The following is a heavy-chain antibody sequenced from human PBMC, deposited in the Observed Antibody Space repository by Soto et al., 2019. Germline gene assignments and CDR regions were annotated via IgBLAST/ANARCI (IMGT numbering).Heavy chain of an antibody. J-gene: IGHJ4*02. CDR1: GFIFSNSA. D-gene: IGHD2-15*01. CDR2: IRSKGNNYAT. Sequence: EVQLVESGGGLVQPGGSLKLSCAASGFIFSNSAIHWVRQASGKGLEWVGRIRSKGNNYATEYAASVKGRFTISRDDSKNTAYLQMNSLKTEDTAVYYCRGYCSGGSCYSGRFFDYWGQGTLVTVSS. CDR3: RGYCSGGSCYSGRFFDY. V-gene: IGHV3-73*01.